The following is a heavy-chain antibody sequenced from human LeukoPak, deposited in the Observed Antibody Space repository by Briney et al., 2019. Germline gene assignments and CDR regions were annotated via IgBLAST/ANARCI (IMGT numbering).Heavy chain of an antibody. D-gene: IGHD3-16*01. CDR2: ITSGGSA. CDR3: AKFKQGGY. Sequence: GGSLRLSCAASGFTFSDYAMTWVRQAPGQGLEWVSTITSGGSASYTDFVKGRFTISRDNSKNTVHLQMNSVRAEDTAVYYCAKFKQGGYWGQGTLVTVSS. J-gene: IGHJ4*02. CDR1: GFTFSDYA. V-gene: IGHV3-23*01.